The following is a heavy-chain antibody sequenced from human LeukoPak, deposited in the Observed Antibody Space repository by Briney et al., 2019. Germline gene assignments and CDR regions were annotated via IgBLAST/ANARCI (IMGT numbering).Heavy chain of an antibody. Sequence: ASVKVSCTTSGYSFTNYYIHWVRLAPGQGLEWMVWINCNSGDTLYAQKFQGRVTMTRDTSITTAYLDVSSLRYDDTAVYYCAKGDWFDPWGQGTLVTVSS. CDR1: GYSFTNYY. CDR3: AKGDWFDP. J-gene: IGHJ5*02. V-gene: IGHV1-2*02. CDR2: INCNSGDT.